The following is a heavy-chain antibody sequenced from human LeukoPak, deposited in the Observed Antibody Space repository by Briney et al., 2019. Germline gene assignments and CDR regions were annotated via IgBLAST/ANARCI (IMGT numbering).Heavy chain of an antibody. J-gene: IGHJ4*02. D-gene: IGHD1-1*01. CDR3: AREGVDWNHSVYYFDY. CDR1: GYTFTGYY. CDR2: INPNSGGT. V-gene: IGHV1-2*02. Sequence: GASVKVSCKASGYTFTGYYMHWVRQAPGQGLEWMGWINPNSGGTNYAQKFQGRVTMTRDTSISTAYMELSRLGSDDTAVYYCAREGVDWNHSVYYFDYWGQGTLVTVSS.